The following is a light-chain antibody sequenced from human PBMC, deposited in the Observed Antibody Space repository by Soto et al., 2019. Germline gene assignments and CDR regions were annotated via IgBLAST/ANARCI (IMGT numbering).Light chain of an antibody. CDR2: AAS. V-gene: IGKV1-27*01. J-gene: IGKJ1*01. CDR3: QKYDSAPRT. CDR1: QGINNY. Sequence: DIQMTQSPSSLSASVGDSVTLTCRASQGINNYLAWYQQKPGNVPVLLIYAASTLKPGIPSRFSGSGAGTDFTLTISRLQPEDFATYYCQKYDSAPRTFGQGTKVDIK.